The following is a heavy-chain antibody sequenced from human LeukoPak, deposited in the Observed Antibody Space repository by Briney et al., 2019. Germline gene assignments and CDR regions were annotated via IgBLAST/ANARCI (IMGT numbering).Heavy chain of an antibody. CDR1: GGSISRGGYQ. D-gene: IGHD5-24*01. CDR3: ARTIRAPAHFDY. V-gene: IGHV4-31*03. Sequence: SETLSLTCTVSGGSISRGGYQWSWIRQQPGKGLEWIGYIYYSGSTYYNPSLKSRVTISVDTSKNQFSLKLSSVTAADTAVYYCARTIRAPAHFDYWGQGTLVTVSS. J-gene: IGHJ4*02. CDR2: IYYSGST.